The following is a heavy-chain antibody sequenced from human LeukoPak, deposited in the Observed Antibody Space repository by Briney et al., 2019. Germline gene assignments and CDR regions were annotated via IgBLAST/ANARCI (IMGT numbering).Heavy chain of an antibody. J-gene: IGHJ5*02. Sequence: SETLSLTCTVSGGSISSYYWSWIRQPPGKGLEWIGYIYTSGSTNYNPSLKSRVTISVDTSKNQLSLKLSSVTAADTAVYYCARQGSITIFGVVTNNWFDPWGQGTLVTVSS. D-gene: IGHD3-3*01. CDR2: IYTSGST. CDR3: ARQGSITIFGVVTNNWFDP. V-gene: IGHV4-4*09. CDR1: GGSISSYY.